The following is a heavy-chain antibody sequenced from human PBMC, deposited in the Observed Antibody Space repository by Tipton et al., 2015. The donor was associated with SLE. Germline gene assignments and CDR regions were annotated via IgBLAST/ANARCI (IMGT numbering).Heavy chain of an antibody. CDR2: ISSNGGST. V-gene: IGHV3-64*02. CDR3: ARDRNYGMDV. CDR1: GFTFSSYA. J-gene: IGHJ6*02. Sequence: SLRLSCAASGFTFSSYAMHWVRQAPGKGLEYVSAISSNGGSTYYADSVKGRFTISRDNSKNTLYLQMGSLRAEDMAVYYCARDRNYGMDVWGQGTTVTVSS.